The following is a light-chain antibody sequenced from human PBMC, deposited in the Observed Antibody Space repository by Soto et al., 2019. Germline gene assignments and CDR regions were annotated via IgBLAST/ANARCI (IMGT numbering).Light chain of an antibody. V-gene: IGKV3-15*01. CDR3: QQDRNWHPLT. Sequence: EIVMTQSPATLSVSPGETATLSCRASQSVGSAVAWYQHKPGQAPRLLIVAASIRATGGPGRFTGGGSGTEFTLTISSLQSEDLAVYYCQQDRNWHPLTFSGGTTVEIK. CDR1: QSVGSA. CDR2: AAS. J-gene: IGKJ4*01.